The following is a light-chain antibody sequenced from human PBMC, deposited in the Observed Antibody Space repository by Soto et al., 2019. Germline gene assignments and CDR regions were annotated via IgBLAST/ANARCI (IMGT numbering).Light chain of an antibody. V-gene: IGKV1-5*01. Sequence: DIQITQSPSTLSASIGDRVTITCRASQTISNWLAWYQQKPGKAPKVLIHDASRLESGVPSRFSGSGSGTEFTLTINNLQPDDFAIYYCRQYDSESTFGQGTKVDIK. CDR1: QTISNW. CDR3: RQYDSEST. J-gene: IGKJ1*01. CDR2: DAS.